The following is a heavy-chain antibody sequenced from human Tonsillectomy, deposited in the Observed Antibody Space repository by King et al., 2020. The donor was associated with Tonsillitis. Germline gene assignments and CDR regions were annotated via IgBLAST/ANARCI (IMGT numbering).Heavy chain of an antibody. CDR2: ISSSSSYI. Sequence: VQLVESGGGLVKPGGSLRLSCAASRFTFSSYSMNWVRQAPGKGLEWVSSISSSSSYIYYADSVKGRFTISRDNAKNSLYLQMNSLRAEDTAVYYCASQGYDFWSGYYPYYYYYMDVWGKGTTVTVSS. J-gene: IGHJ6*03. CDR1: RFTFSSYS. V-gene: IGHV3-21*01. D-gene: IGHD3-3*01. CDR3: ASQGYDFWSGYYPYYYYYMDV.